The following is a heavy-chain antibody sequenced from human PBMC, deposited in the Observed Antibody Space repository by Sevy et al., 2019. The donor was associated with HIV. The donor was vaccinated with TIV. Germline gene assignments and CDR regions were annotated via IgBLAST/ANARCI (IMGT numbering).Heavy chain of an antibody. V-gene: IGHV3-30*02. Sequence: GGSLRLSCAASGFSLTTSDMHWVRQAPGKGLEWVAHVRNDGSTKYYADSVRDRFTISRDRPKNTLYLQMNSLRDEDTGICYGARGRKTTKGLLEVPDYYYGLDVWGQGTPVTVSS. CDR1: GFSLTTSD. D-gene: IGHD3-3*01. CDR3: ARGRKTTKGLLEVPDYYYGLDV. CDR2: VRNDGSTK. J-gene: IGHJ6*02.